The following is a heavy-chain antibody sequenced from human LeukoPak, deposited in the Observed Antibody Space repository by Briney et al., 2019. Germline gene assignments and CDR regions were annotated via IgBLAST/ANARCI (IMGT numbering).Heavy chain of an antibody. Sequence: GGSLRLSCTASGFTFGDYAMSWVRQAPGKGLEWVGFIRSKAYGGTTEYAASVKGRFTISRDDSKSIAYLQMNSLKTEDTAVYYCTRVVLQYQLRPGAFDIWGQGTVVTVSS. CDR1: GFTFGDYA. CDR2: IRSKAYGGTT. CDR3: TRVVLQYQLRPGAFDI. D-gene: IGHD2-2*01. V-gene: IGHV3-49*04. J-gene: IGHJ3*02.